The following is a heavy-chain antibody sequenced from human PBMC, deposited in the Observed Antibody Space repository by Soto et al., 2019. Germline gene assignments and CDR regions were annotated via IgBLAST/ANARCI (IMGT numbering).Heavy chain of an antibody. V-gene: IGHV3-13*01. D-gene: IGHD3-16*01. CDR3: ARDKLALSYYMDV. J-gene: IGHJ6*03. CDR2: IGTAGDT. CDR1: GFTFSSYD. Sequence: GGSLRLSCAASGFTFSSYDMHWVRQATGKGLEWVSAIGTAGDTYYPGSVKGRFTISRENAKNSLYLQMNSLRAGDTAVYYCARDKLALSYYMDVWGKGTTVTVSS.